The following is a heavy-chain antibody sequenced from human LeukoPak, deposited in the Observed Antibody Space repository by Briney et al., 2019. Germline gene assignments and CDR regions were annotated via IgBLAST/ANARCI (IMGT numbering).Heavy chain of an antibody. V-gene: IGHV4-61*02. CDR3: ASRHDSGPY. D-gene: IGHD4-17*01. Sequence: PSETLSLTCTVSGGSISSGSYYWSWIRQPAGKGLEWIGRIYTSGSTNYNPSLKSRVTISVDTSKNQFSLKLSSVTAADTAVYYCASRHDSGPYWGRGTLVTVSS. CDR2: IYTSGST. CDR1: GGSISSGSYY. J-gene: IGHJ4*02.